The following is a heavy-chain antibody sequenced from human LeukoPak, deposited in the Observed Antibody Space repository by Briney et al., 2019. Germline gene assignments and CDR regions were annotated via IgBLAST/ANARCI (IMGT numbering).Heavy chain of an antibody. CDR3: ARVEYYGSGSYYGTGKY. D-gene: IGHD3-10*01. CDR1: GFTFSSYG. CDR2: IWYDGSNK. Sequence: GRSLRLSCAASGFTFSSYGMHWVRQAPGKGLEWVAVIWYDGSNKYYADSVKGRFTISRDNSKNTLYLQMNSLRAEDTAVYYCARVEYYGSGSYYGTGKYWGQGTLVTVSS. V-gene: IGHV3-33*01. J-gene: IGHJ4*02.